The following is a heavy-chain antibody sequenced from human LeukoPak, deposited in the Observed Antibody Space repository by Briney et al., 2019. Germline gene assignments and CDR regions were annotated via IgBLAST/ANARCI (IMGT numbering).Heavy chain of an antibody. V-gene: IGHV3-23*01. CDR3: ARDNSVRDEAWWFNP. J-gene: IGHJ5*02. CDR1: GFTFSSYG. CDR2: IIGSGSST. D-gene: IGHD5-24*01. Sequence: GGSLRLSCAASGFTFSSYGMSWVRQAPGKGLQWVSVIIGSGSSTYYADSVKGRFTISRDNARNTLYLQMNSLRSEDTAVYYCARDNSVRDEAWWFNPWGQGTLVTVSS.